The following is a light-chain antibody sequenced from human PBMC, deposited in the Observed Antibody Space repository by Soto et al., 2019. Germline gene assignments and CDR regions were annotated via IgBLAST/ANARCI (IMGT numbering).Light chain of an antibody. V-gene: IGKV2-30*01. CDR1: QSLVYGSGNIY. CDR2: MVS. CDR3: MQATQFPWT. Sequence: DVVMTQSPLSLPVTLGQPASISCRSSQSLVYGSGNIYLNWFQQRPGQSPRRLIYMVSIRDSGVPDRFSGSGSGADFTLKISRVEAEDVGVYYCMQATQFPWTFGQGTKVDIK. J-gene: IGKJ1*01.